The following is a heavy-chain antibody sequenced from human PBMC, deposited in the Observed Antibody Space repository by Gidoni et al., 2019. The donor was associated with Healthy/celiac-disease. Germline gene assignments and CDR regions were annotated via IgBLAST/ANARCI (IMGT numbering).Heavy chain of an antibody. J-gene: IGHJ4*02. CDR1: GFTFSSYA. V-gene: IGHV3-23*01. CDR3: AKITVGREELSDY. CDR2: ISGSGGST. D-gene: IGHD1-7*01. Sequence: EVELLESGGDLVQPGGSLRLVCAASGFTFSSYAMGWVRQAPGKGLEWVSAISGSGGSTYYADSVKGRFTISRDNSKNTLYLQMNSLRAEDTAVYYCAKITVGREELSDYWGQGTLVTVSS.